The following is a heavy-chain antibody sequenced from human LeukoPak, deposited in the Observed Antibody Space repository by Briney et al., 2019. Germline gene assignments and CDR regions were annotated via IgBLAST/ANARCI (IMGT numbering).Heavy chain of an antibody. CDR2: IYPGDSDT. CDR3: ARLEGIAVAGTITRYYYYGMDV. CDR1: GYSFTSYW. Sequence: GESLKISCKGSGYSFTSYWIGWVRQMPGKGLEWMGIIYPGDSDTRYSPSFQGQVTISADKSISTAYLQWSSLKASDTAMCYCARLEGIAVAGTITRYYYYGMDVWGQGTTVTVSS. V-gene: IGHV5-51*01. D-gene: IGHD6-19*01. J-gene: IGHJ6*02.